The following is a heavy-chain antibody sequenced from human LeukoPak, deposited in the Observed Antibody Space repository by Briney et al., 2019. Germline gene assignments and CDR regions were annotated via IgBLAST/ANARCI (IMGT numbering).Heavy chain of an antibody. D-gene: IGHD3-9*01. Sequence: ASVKVSCKASGYTFTRYGISWVRQAPGQGLEWMGWISAYNGNTKYVQRFQGRVTMATDTSTSTAYLELRSLRSDDTAVYYCARDIAIYDILTGTPSFDYWGQGALVTVSS. J-gene: IGHJ4*02. CDR1: GYTFTRYG. CDR3: ARDIAIYDILTGTPSFDY. CDR2: ISAYNGNT. V-gene: IGHV1-18*01.